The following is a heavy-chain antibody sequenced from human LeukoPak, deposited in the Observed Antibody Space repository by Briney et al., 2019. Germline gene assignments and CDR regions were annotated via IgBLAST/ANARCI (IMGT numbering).Heavy chain of an antibody. D-gene: IGHD1-14*01. Sequence: GGSLRLSCVGSGFTFSIYWMTWVRQAPGKRLEWVANIKDDGSEKYSVDSVKGHFPISRENAKNLLYHQMSSLRAEDTAVYYCARVRIDYWGQGTLVTVSS. CDR3: ARVRIDY. J-gene: IGHJ4*02. CDR1: GFTFSIYW. CDR2: IKDDGSEK. V-gene: IGHV3-7*04.